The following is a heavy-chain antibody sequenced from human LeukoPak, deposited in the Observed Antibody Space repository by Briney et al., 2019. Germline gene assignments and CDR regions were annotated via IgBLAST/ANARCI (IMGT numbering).Heavy chain of an antibody. D-gene: IGHD1-14*01. J-gene: IGHJ5*02. Sequence: KSSETLSLTCSVSGGSISSSSYFWGWIRQPPGKGLEWTASVHHSGSTYYNPSLKSRLTISVDTSKNQFSLKMSSVTAADTAVYYCARGVDYRTVNWFDPWGQGTLVTVSS. V-gene: IGHV4-39*01. CDR1: GGSISSSSYF. CDR2: VHHSGST. CDR3: ARGVDYRTVNWFDP.